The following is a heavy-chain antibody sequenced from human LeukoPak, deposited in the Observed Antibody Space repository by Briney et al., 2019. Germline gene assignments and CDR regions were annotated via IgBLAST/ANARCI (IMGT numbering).Heavy chain of an antibody. V-gene: IGHV4-59*01. J-gene: IGHJ2*01. Sequence: PSETLSLTCTVSGGSITSYYWNWIRQPPGKGLEWIGYIFYTGTTNYNPSLKSRITLSVDTSKNRFSLKLSSVAAADTAVYYCARGMPASGTGWYFDFWGRGTLVTVS. CDR1: GGSITSYY. CDR3: ARGMPASGTGWYFDF. D-gene: IGHD6-13*01. CDR2: IFYTGTT.